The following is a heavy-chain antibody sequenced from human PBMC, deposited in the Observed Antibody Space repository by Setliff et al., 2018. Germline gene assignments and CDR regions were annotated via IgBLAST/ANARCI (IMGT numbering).Heavy chain of an antibody. CDR3: ARDYIHSSSPYFDY. CDR1: GITFSSYW. D-gene: IGHD6-6*01. CDR2: INSDGSST. Sequence: PGGSLRLSCAASGITFSSYWMHWVRQAPGKGLVWVSHINSDGSSTNYADSVKGRFTISRDNAKNTLYLQMNSLRAEDTAVYSCARDYIHSSSPYFDYWGQGTLVTVSS. J-gene: IGHJ4*02. V-gene: IGHV3-74*01.